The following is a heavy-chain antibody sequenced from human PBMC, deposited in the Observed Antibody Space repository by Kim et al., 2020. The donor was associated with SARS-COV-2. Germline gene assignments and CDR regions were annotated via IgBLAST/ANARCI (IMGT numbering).Heavy chain of an antibody. CDR2: IYYSGST. CDR1: GGSISSSSYY. Sequence: SETLSLTCTVSGGSISSSSYYWGWIRQPPGKGLEWIGSIYYSGSTYYNPSLKSRVTISVDTSKNQFSLKLSSVTAADTAVYYCARDSGYYIIDYWGQGTL. D-gene: IGHD1-26*01. V-gene: IGHV4-39*07. CDR3: ARDSGYYIIDY. J-gene: IGHJ4*02.